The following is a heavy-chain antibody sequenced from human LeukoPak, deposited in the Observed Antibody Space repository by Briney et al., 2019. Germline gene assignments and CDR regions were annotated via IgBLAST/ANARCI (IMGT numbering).Heavy chain of an antibody. Sequence: QTGGSLRLSCAASGSTFSDYAMSWVRQAPGKGLEWVSTISGSGGSTYYADSVKGRFTISRDSSKNTLYLQMNNLRPEDTAVYYCAKLHNLNCDYWGLGTLVTVSS. CDR3: AKLHNLNCDY. CDR2: ISGSGGST. CDR1: GSTFSDYA. D-gene: IGHD1-14*01. J-gene: IGHJ4*02. V-gene: IGHV3-23*01.